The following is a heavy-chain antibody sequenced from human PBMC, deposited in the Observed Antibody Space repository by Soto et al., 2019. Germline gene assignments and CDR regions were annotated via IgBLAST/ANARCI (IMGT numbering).Heavy chain of an antibody. Sequence: SETLSLTCTVSGGSISSGDYYWSWIRQPPGKGLEWIGYIYYSGSTYYNPSLKSRVTISVDTSKNQFSLKLSSVTAADTAVYYCAREEEASATVDYWGQGTLVTVSS. V-gene: IGHV4-30-4*01. CDR3: AREEEASATVDY. J-gene: IGHJ4*02. CDR1: GGSISSGDYY. CDR2: IYYSGST. D-gene: IGHD2-15*01.